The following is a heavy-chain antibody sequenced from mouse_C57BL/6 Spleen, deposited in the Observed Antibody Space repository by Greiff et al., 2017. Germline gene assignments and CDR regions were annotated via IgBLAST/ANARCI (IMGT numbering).Heavy chain of an antibody. J-gene: IGHJ2*01. Sequence: EVQLQQSGPELVKPGASVKISCKASGYTFTDYYMNWVKQSHGKSLEWIGDINPNNGGTSYNQKFKGKATLTVDKSSSTAYMELRSLTSEDSAVYYCARWAGPFDYWGQGTTLTVSS. CDR1: GYTFTDYY. D-gene: IGHD3-3*01. CDR3: ARWAGPFDY. CDR2: INPNNGGT. V-gene: IGHV1-26*01.